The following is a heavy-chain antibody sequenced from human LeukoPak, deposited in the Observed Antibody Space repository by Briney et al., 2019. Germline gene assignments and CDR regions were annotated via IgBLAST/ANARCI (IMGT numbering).Heavy chain of an antibody. D-gene: IGHD1-1*01. Sequence: GGSLRLSCAASGFTFSSNSMNWVRQAPGKGLEWVSAISSSSSYIYYADSVKGRFTISKYNAKNSLYLQMHSLRAADTSVYYSARLRNWNDAFDIWGQGTMVT. J-gene: IGHJ3*02. CDR2: ISSSSSYI. CDR3: ARLRNWNDAFDI. CDR1: GFTFSSNS. V-gene: IGHV3-21*01.